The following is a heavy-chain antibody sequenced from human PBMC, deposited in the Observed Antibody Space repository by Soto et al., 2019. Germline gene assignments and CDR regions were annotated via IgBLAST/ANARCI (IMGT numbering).Heavy chain of an antibody. CDR2: ISYDGSNK. CDR1: GFSFSSYG. D-gene: IGHD6-19*01. J-gene: IGHJ4*02. Sequence: PGGSLRLSCAASGFSFSSYGMQWVRQAPGKGLEWVAVISYDGSNKYYAESVKDRFTISRDNSKKTLYLQMNSLIADDTAVYYCVAGQYFFDYCGQGTLVTVSS. V-gene: IGHV3-30*03. CDR3: VAGQYFFDY.